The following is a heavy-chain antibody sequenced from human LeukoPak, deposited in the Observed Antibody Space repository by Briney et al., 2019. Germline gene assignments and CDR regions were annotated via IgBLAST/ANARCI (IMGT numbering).Heavy chain of an antibody. CDR1: GGSISSGSYY. D-gene: IGHD3-3*01. J-gene: IGHJ4*02. V-gene: IGHV4-61*02. CDR2: IYASGST. Sequence: SETLSLTCTVSGGSISSGSYYWSWIRQPAGKGLEWIGRIYASGSTNYNPSLKSRVTISVDTSKNQFSLKLSSVTAADTAVYYCVRSDDFWSGYYGYWGQGTLVTVSS. CDR3: VRSDDFWSGYYGY.